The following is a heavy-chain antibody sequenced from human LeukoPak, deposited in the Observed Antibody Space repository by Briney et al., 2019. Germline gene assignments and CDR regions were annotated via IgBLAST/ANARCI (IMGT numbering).Heavy chain of an antibody. CDR3: TRGPDLDTVLGRGLMFTVLFDF. CDR2: IRSKAFGGTT. V-gene: IGHV3-49*04. D-gene: IGHD5-18*01. J-gene: IGHJ4*02. CDR1: GFTFGDYA. Sequence: PGGSLRPSCTASGFTFGDYAMSWVRQAPGKGLEWVGLIRSKAFGGTTEYAASVKGRFTISRDESKSIAYLQMNSLKTEDTAVYYCTRGPDLDTVLGRGLMFTVLFDFWGQGTLVTVSS.